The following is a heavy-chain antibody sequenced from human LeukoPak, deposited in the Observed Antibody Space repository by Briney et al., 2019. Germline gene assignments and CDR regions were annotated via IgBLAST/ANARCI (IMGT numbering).Heavy chain of an antibody. J-gene: IGHJ6*03. CDR1: GFTFSSYA. Sequence: PGGSLRLSCAASGFTFSSYAMSWVRQAPGKGLEWVSALSGSGGSTYYADSVKGRFTISRDNSKNTLYLQMNSLRAEDTAVYYCAKDRTEHYYYYYMDVWGKGTTVTVSS. V-gene: IGHV3-23*01. CDR2: LSGSGGST. CDR3: AKDRTEHYYYYYMDV.